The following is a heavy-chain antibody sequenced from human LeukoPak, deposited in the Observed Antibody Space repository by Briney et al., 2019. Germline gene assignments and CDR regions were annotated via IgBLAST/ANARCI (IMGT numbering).Heavy chain of an antibody. CDR1: GGSISSYY. CDR2: IYYSGST. V-gene: IGHV4-59*01. Sequence: SETLSLTCTVSGGSISSYYWSWIRQPPGKGPEWIGNIYYSGSTNYNPSLKSRVTISVDTSKNQFSLKLSSVTAADTAVYYCARGYSSSWYYFDYWGQGTLVTVSS. D-gene: IGHD6-13*01. J-gene: IGHJ4*02. CDR3: ARGYSSSWYYFDY.